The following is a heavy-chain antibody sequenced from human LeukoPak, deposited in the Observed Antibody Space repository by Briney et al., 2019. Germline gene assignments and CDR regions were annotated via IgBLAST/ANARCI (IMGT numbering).Heavy chain of an antibody. D-gene: IGHD2-2*01. Sequence: SETLSLTCTVSGGSISSSSYYWGWIRQPPGKGLEWIGSIYYSGSTYYNPSLKSRVTISVDTSKNQFSLKLSSVTAADTAVYYCARPRGIVVVPDSGRDAFDIWGQGTMVTVSS. V-gene: IGHV4-39*01. CDR3: ARPRGIVVVPDSGRDAFDI. J-gene: IGHJ3*02. CDR1: GGSISSSSYY. CDR2: IYYSGST.